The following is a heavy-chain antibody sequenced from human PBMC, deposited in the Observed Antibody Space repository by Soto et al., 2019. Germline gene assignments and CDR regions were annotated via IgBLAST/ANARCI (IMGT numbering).Heavy chain of an antibody. CDR2: IIPIFGTA. V-gene: IGHV1-69*13. CDR3: ARDSLPATVTTFHYGMDV. CDR1: GGTFSSYA. Sequence: SVKVSCKASGGTFSSYAISWVRQAPGQGLEWMGGIIPIFGTANYAQKFQGRVTITADESTSTAYMELSSLRSEDTAVYYCARDSLPATVTTFHYGMDVWGQGTTVTVSS. J-gene: IGHJ6*02. D-gene: IGHD4-4*01.